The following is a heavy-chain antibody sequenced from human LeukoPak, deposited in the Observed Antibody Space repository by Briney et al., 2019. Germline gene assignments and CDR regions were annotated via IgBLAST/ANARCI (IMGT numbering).Heavy chain of an antibody. CDR2: VYYSGST. J-gene: IGHJ4*02. V-gene: IGHV4-39*01. CDR1: GGSISSSNYY. CDR3: ARLLCDGSGYYYFDY. Sequence: SETLSLTCSVSGGSISSSNYYWGWIRQSPGKGLEWIGSVYYSGSTYDNPSLKSRITVSVDTSKNQFSLKVSSVTAADTAVYYCARLLCDGSGYYYFDYWGQGTLVSVSS. D-gene: IGHD3-22*01.